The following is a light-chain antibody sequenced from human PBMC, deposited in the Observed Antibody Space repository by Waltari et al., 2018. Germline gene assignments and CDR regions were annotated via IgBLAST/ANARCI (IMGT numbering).Light chain of an antibody. CDR2: GAS. V-gene: IGKV3D-15*01. Sequence: EIVMTQSPATLSVSPGDRATLSCRASQTISSNLAWYQQRPGQAPRLLIYGASNKATGIPARFRGTGSGTEVTLTISSLQSEDFAVYYCQQYNNWPPLFTFGPGTKVDMK. J-gene: IGKJ3*01. CDR3: QQYNNWPPLFT. CDR1: QTISSN.